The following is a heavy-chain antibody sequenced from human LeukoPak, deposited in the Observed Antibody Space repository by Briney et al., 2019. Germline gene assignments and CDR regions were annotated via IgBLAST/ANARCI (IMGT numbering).Heavy chain of an antibody. CDR1: GYSISSGYY. D-gene: IGHD3-10*02. Sequence: PSETLSLTCAVSGYSISSGYYGGWSRQPPGKGLGWVGSIYHSGSTYYNPFLKSRVTISVDTSKNQFSLELSSVTAADTAVYYCARGVPPTMSKTNWGQGTLVTVSS. J-gene: IGHJ4*02. CDR2: IYHSGST. CDR3: ARGVPPTMSKTN. V-gene: IGHV4-38-2*01.